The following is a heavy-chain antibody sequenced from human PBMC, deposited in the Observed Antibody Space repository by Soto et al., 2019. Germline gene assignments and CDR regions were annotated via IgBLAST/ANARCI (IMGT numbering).Heavy chain of an antibody. CDR2: INPSGGST. CDR1: GYTFTSYY. V-gene: IGHV1-46*01. D-gene: IGHD2-15*01. J-gene: IGHJ5*02. CDR3: ARGYCSGGSCYADNWFDP. Sequence: ASVKVSCKASGYTFTSYYMHWVRQAPGQGLEWMGIINPSGGSTSYAQKFQGRVTMTRDTSTSTVYMELSSLRSEDTAVYYFARGYCSGGSCYADNWFDPWGQGTLVTVSS.